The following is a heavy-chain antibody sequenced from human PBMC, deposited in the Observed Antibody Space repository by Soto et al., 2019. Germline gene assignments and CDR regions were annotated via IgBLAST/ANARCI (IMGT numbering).Heavy chain of an antibody. CDR1: GFTFSSYA. CDR3: ATRDIVVVPAVHYYYYGMDV. V-gene: IGHV3-23*01. J-gene: IGHJ6*02. D-gene: IGHD2-2*01. Sequence: GSLRLSCAASGFTFSSYAMSWVRQAPGKGLEWVSAISGSGGSTYYADSVKGRFTISRDNSKNTLYLQMNSLRAEDTAVYYCATRDIVVVPAVHYYYYGMDVWGQGTTVTVSS. CDR2: ISGSGGST.